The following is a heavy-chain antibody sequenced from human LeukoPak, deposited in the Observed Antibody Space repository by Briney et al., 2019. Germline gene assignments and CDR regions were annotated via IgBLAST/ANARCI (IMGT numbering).Heavy chain of an antibody. CDR2: IYSDDST. V-gene: IGHV3-53*01. D-gene: IGHD3-22*01. CDR3: ARALYYHDSSGYYPFDY. Sequence: GGSLSLSCAASGFTVSSNYKSWVRQAPAKGLEWVSVIYSDDSTYYADSVKGRFTISRDNSKNTVYLQMNSLRAEDTAVYYCARALYYHDSSGYYPFDYWGQGTLVTVSS. CDR1: GFTVSSNY. J-gene: IGHJ4*02.